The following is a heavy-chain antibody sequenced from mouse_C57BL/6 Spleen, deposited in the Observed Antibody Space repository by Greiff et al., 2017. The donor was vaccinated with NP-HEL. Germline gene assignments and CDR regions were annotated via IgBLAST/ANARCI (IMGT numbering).Heavy chain of an antibody. CDR3: ARDPVVATEGYFDV. D-gene: IGHD1-1*01. J-gene: IGHJ1*03. Sequence: EVHLVESGGGLVQSGRSLRLSCATSGFTFSDFYMEWVRQAPGKGLEWIAASRNKANDYTTEYSASVKGRFIVSRDTSQSILYLQMNALRAEDTAIYYCARDPVVATEGYFDVWGTGTTVTVSS. V-gene: IGHV7-1*01. CDR2: SRNKANDYTT. CDR1: GFTFSDFY.